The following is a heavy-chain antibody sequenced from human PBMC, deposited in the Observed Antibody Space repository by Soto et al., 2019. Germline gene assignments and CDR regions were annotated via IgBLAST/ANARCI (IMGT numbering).Heavy chain of an antibody. J-gene: IGHJ6*02. CDR2: TYYSGST. V-gene: IGHV4-39*01. CDR1: GGYISSSGYY. CDR3: AVGAAFYYYGKDV. D-gene: IGHD3-16*01. Sequence: PSETLSLSCTVSGGYISSSGYYWGWIRQPPGKGLEWIGRTYYSGSTYYHPSLKSRVTISVDTSKNQFSLKLSSVTAADAALYYCAVGAAFYYYGKDVWAQGTTITASS.